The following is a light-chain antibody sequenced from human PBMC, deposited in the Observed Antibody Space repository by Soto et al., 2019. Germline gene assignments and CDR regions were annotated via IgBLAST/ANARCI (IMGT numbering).Light chain of an antibody. V-gene: IGKV1-12*01. J-gene: IGKJ4*01. CDR3: QHANSFPLT. CDR1: QGISNW. CDR2: TGS. Sequence: DIQMTQSPSSVSASVGDRVSLTCRASQGISNWLSWYQQKPGRAPKLLIYTGSSLQSGVPSRVSGTGSGTDFTLTISSLQPEDVATYYCQHANSFPLTLGVGTKVEIK.